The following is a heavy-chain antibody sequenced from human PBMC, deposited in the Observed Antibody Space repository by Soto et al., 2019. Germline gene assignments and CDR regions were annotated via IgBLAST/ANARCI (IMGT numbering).Heavy chain of an antibody. J-gene: IGHJ5*02. CDR3: ASTTNYGDYEGWFDP. V-gene: IGHV3-30-3*01. CDR2: ISYDGSNK. D-gene: IGHD4-17*01. CDR1: GFTFSSYA. Sequence: QVQLVESGGGVVQPGRSLRLSCAASGFTFSSYAMHWVRQAPGKGLEWVAVISYDGSNKYYADSVKGRFTISRDNSKNTLYLQMNSLRAEDTAVYYCASTTNYGDYEGWFDPWGQGTLVTVSS.